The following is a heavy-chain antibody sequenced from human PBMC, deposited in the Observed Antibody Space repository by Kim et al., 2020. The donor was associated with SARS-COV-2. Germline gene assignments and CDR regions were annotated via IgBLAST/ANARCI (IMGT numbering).Heavy chain of an antibody. CDR3: ARDRRDYGDYLDY. D-gene: IGHD4-17*01. CDR1: GFIFSNYA. CDR2: IYSDGSNQ. J-gene: IGHJ4*02. Sequence: GGSLRLSCAASGFIFSNYAMHWVRQAPGKGLELVAVIYSDGSNQYYGDSVKGRFTISRDDSRNTLYLQMNSLRPDDTAVYYCARDRRDYGDYLDYWGQGT. V-gene: IGHV3-30*04.